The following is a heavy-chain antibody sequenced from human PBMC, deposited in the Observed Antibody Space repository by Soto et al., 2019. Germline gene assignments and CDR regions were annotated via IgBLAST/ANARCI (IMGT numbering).Heavy chain of an antibody. D-gene: IGHD2-8*01. CDR3: ARVVVPAATGYCTNGVCYTFGWFDP. CDR2: INHSGST. V-gene: IGHV4-34*01. J-gene: IGHJ5*02. Sequence: SETLSLTCAVYGGSFSGYYWSWIRQPPGKGLEWIGEINHSGSTNYNPSLKSRVTISVATSKNQFSLKLSSVTAADTAVYYGARVVVPAATGYCTNGVCYTFGWFDPWGQGTLVTVSS. CDR1: GGSFSGYY.